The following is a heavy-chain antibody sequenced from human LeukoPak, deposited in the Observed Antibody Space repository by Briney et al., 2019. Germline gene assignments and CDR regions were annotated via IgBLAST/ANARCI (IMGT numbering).Heavy chain of an antibody. Sequence: SGGSLRLSCAASGFTFSTYDMSCVRQAPGKGLEWVSRISGSGDETNYLDSVKGRFTISRDNSNNTLHLQMDSLRAEDTALYYCVKGGWLDDWGQGTLVTVTS. CDR3: VKGGWLDD. CDR2: ISGSGDET. J-gene: IGHJ5*02. CDR1: GFTFSTYD. V-gene: IGHV3-23*01.